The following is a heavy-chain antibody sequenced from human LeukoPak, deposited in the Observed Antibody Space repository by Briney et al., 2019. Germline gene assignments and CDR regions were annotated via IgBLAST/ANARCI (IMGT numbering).Heavy chain of an antibody. D-gene: IGHD3-10*01. V-gene: IGHV3-30*18. J-gene: IGHJ4*02. Sequence: GGSLRLSCAASGFTFSSYGMHWVRQAPGKGLEWVAVISYDGSNRYYADSVKGRFTISRDNSENTLYLQMNSLRAEDTAVYYCAKDEVLLWFGELDYWGQGTLVTVSS. CDR3: AKDEVLLWFGELDY. CDR2: ISYDGSNR. CDR1: GFTFSSYG.